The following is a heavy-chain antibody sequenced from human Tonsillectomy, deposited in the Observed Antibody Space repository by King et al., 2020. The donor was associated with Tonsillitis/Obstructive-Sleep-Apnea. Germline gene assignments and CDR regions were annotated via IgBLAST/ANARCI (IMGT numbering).Heavy chain of an antibody. J-gene: IGHJ6*03. CDR1: GFTFRSYV. V-gene: IGHV3-30*01. CDR2: ISHDGRNQ. Sequence: VQLVESGGGVGQPGRSLRLSCAASGFTFRSYVMHWVRQAPGKGLEWVADISHDGRNQQYADSVKGRFTISSDNPKNTLYLQMNSLRAEDTAVYYCARDHFMDVWGKGTTVTVSS. CDR3: ARDHFMDV.